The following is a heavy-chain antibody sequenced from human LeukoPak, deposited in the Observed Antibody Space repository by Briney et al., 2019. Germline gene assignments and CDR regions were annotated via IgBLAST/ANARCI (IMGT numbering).Heavy chain of an antibody. CDR1: GYTLTELS. Sequence: ASVKVSCKVSGYTLTELSMHWVRQAPGKGLEWMGGFDPEDGETIYAQKFQGRVTMTEDTSTDTAYMELSSLRSGDTAVYYCATWHIPPYDSSGHLDYWGQGTLVTVSS. V-gene: IGHV1-24*01. CDR2: FDPEDGET. J-gene: IGHJ4*02. CDR3: ATWHIPPYDSSGHLDY. D-gene: IGHD3-22*01.